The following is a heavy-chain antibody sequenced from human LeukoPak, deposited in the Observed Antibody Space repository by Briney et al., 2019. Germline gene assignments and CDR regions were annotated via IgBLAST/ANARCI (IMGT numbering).Heavy chain of an antibody. CDR2: MNPNSGNT. CDR1: GYTFTTYD. V-gene: IGHV1-8*01. J-gene: IGHJ5*02. CDR3: ARGRGSGHKENWFDP. D-gene: IGHD6-19*01. Sequence: ASVKVSCKASGYTFTTYDINWVRQATGQRLEWMGWMNPNSGNTGYTQKFQGRVTMTRNTSISTAYMELGSLRSEDTAVYYCARGRGSGHKENWFDPWGQGTLVTVSS.